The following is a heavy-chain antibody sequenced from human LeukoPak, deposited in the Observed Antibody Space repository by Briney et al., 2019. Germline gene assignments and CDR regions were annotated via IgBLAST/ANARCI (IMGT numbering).Heavy chain of an antibody. J-gene: IGHJ6*02. CDR3: AKKGPYYYDSSGYYYYYYGMDV. V-gene: IGHV3-23*01. Sequence: PGGSLRLSCAASGFTFSSYAMSWVRQAPGKGLEWVSAISGSGGSTYYADSVKGRFTISRDNSKDTLYLQMNSLRAEDTAVYYCAKKGPYYYDSSGYYYYYYGMDVWGQGTTVTVSS. D-gene: IGHD3-22*01. CDR1: GFTFSSYA. CDR2: ISGSGGST.